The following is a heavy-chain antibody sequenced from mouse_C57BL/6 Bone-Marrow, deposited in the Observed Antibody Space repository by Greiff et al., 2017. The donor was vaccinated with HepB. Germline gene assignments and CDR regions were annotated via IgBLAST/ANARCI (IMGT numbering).Heavy chain of an antibody. CDR2: IWGGGST. D-gene: IGHD1-1*01. CDR1: GFSLTSYG. CDR3: AKHHYYGSSFYWYFDV. J-gene: IGHJ1*03. V-gene: IGHV2-9*01. Sequence: VKLMESGPGLVAPSQSLSITCTVSGFSLTSYGVDWVRQPPGKGLEWLGVIWGGGSTNYNLAIMSRLSISKDNSKSQVFLKMNSLQTDDTAMYYFAKHHYYGSSFYWYFDVWGTGTTVTVSS.